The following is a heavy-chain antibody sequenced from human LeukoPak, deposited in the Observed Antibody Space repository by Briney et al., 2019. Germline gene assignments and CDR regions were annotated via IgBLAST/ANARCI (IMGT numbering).Heavy chain of an antibody. CDR1: GYTFTSYG. D-gene: IGHD6-13*01. J-gene: IGHJ4*02. CDR2: ISAYSGNT. Sequence: GASVKVSCKASGYTFTSYGISWVRQAPGQGLEWMGWISAYSGNTNYAQKYQARVTMTTDTSTSTAYMGLRSLRSDDTAVYYCARVAAAGTSGVDYWGQGTLVTVSS. CDR3: ARVAAAGTSGVDY. V-gene: IGHV1-18*01.